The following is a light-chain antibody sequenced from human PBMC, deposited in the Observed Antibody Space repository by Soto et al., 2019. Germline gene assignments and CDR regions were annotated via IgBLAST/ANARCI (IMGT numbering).Light chain of an antibody. J-gene: IGKJ1*01. CDR2: AAS. Sequence: DIQMTQSPSSMSASVGDRVTITCRASQSITRYLNWYQQKPGKAPRLLAFAASRLQSGVPSRFSVGRSVSDFTLTISNVQPEDFATDDGQQTYCALTCTFGQGTKL. CDR1: QSITRY. CDR3: QQTYCALTCT. V-gene: IGKV1-39*01.